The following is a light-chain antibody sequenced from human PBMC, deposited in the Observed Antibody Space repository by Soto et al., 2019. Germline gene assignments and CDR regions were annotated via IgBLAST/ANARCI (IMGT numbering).Light chain of an antibody. CDR1: QSVSNN. CDR3: QQYNYSLQT. V-gene: IGKV3-15*01. Sequence: RVMTQSPDTLSLSPGVRLTLSFRARQSVSNNLAWYQQKPGQAPRLLIYRASTRATGIPARFSGSWSGKALNLISRLLQHDDFAAYYCQQYNYSLQTFGQGTKVDIK. CDR2: RAS. J-gene: IGKJ1*01.